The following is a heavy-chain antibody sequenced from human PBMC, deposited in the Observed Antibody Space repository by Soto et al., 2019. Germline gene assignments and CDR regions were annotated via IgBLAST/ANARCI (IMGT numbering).Heavy chain of an antibody. Sequence: GGSLRLSCAASGFTFSSYAMHWVRQAPGKGLEWVAVISYDGSNKYYADSVKGRFTISRDNSKNTLYLQMNSLRAEGTAVYYCARGGVNYYGSGSYYKGNYYYYGMDVWGQGTTVTVSS. J-gene: IGHJ6*02. CDR2: ISYDGSNK. CDR1: GFTFSSYA. CDR3: ARGGVNYYGSGSYYKGNYYYYGMDV. V-gene: IGHV3-30-3*01. D-gene: IGHD3-10*01.